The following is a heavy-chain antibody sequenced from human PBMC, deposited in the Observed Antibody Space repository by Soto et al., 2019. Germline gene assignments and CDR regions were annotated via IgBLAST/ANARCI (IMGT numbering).Heavy chain of an antibody. D-gene: IGHD7-27*01. CDR2: ISGSGGST. CDR3: AITGDLDRFNY. CDR1: GFTFSIYA. Sequence: PWGSLRLSCAASGFTFSIYAMSWVRQAPGKGLEWVSAISGSGGSTYYADSVKGRFTISRDNSKNTLYLQMNSLRAEDTAVYYCAITGDLDRFNYWGQGTLVTVSS. J-gene: IGHJ4*02. V-gene: IGHV3-23*01.